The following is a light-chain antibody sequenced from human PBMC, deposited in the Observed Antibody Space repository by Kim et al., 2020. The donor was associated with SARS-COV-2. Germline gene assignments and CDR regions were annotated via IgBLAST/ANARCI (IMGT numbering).Light chain of an antibody. CDR3: QAWDRTVV. J-gene: IGLJ3*02. Sequence: SYELTQPPSVSVSPGQTASITCSGHELRNKYVCWYQQRPAQSPILVIYQNTRRPSGIPQRFSGSNSGDIATLTISGTQAMDEADYYCQAWDRTVVFGGGTQLTVL. CDR2: QNT. V-gene: IGLV3-1*01. CDR1: ELRNKY.